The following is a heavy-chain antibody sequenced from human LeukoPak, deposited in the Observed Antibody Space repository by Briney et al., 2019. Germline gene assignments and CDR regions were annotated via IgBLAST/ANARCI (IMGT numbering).Heavy chain of an antibody. CDR2: INHSGST. V-gene: IGHV4-34*01. J-gene: IGHJ5*02. CDR3: AGVAAGFNWFDP. Sequence: SETLSLTCAVYGGSFSGYYWSWLRQPPGKGLEWIGTINHSGSTNYNPSLKSRVTISVDTSKNQFSLKLSSVTAADTAVYYCAGVAAGFNWFDPWGQGTLVTVSS. CDR1: GGSFSGYY. D-gene: IGHD6-13*01.